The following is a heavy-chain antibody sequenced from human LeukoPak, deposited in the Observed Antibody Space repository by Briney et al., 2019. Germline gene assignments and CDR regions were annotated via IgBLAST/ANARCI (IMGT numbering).Heavy chain of an antibody. D-gene: IGHD4-17*01. J-gene: IGHJ5*02. CDR1: GGSISSYY. Sequence: TSSETLSLTCTVSGGSISSYYWSWIRQPPGKGLEWIGYISYSGSTNYNPSLKSRVTISVETSKNQFSLKVNSVTAADTAVYYCARSEIDYGDYYWFDPWGQGTLVTVSS. V-gene: IGHV4-59*12. CDR3: ARSEIDYGDYYWFDP. CDR2: ISYSGST.